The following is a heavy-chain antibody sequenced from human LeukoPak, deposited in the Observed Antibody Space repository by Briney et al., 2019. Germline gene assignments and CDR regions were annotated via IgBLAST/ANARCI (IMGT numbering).Heavy chain of an antibody. CDR1: GGSFSGYY. D-gene: IGHD3-10*01. V-gene: IGHV4-34*01. Sequence: SETLSLTCAVYGGSFSGYYWSWIRQPPGKGLEWIGEINHSGSTNYNPSLKSRVTISVDTSKNQFSLKLSSVTAADTAVYYCARGLYYYGSGSYLARVSRRDSAGYFQHWGQGTLVTVSS. CDR3: ARGLYYYGSGSYLARVSRRDSAGYFQH. J-gene: IGHJ1*01. CDR2: INHSGST.